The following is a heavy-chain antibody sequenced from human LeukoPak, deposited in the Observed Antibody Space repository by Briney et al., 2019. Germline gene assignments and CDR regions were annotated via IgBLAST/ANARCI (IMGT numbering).Heavy chain of an antibody. J-gene: IGHJ4*02. CDR1: GFTFSSYG. D-gene: IGHD6-13*01. CDR3: ARNGYSSSWYFFDY. Sequence: GGSLRLSCAASGFTFSSYGMHWVRQAPGKGLEWVAVISYDGSNKYYADSVKGRFTISRDNSKNTLYLQMNSLRAEDTAVYYCARNGYSSSWYFFDYWGQGTLVTVSS. V-gene: IGHV3-30*03. CDR2: ISYDGSNK.